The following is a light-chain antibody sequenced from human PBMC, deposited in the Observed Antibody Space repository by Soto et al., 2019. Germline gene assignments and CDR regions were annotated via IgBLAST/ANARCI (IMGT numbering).Light chain of an antibody. J-gene: IGLJ3*02. CDR1: SNDVGAYNY. Sequence: QSVLTQPRSVSGSPGQSVTISCAGTSNDVGAYNYVSWYQQHPGKAPKLIIYAVIKRPSGVPDRFSGSKSGNTASLTISGLQTEDDADYYCCSYAASFWVFGGGTQLTVL. CDR3: CSYAASFWV. CDR2: AVI. V-gene: IGLV2-11*01.